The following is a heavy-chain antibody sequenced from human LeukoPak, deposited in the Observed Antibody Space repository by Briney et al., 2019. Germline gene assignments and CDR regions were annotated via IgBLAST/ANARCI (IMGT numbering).Heavy chain of an antibody. D-gene: IGHD4-17*01. CDR3: ATDHGFHYGAYFDF. J-gene: IGHJ4*02. Sequence: PGGSLRLTCAASGFTFSSFGMHWGRQPPGGGLEGVAVISYDGSNKYSADSVKGRLTISRDNSKNTLYLQMNSLRAEDTAVYYCATDHGFHYGAYFDFWGQGTPVTVSS. CDR2: ISYDGSNK. CDR1: GFTFSSFG. V-gene: IGHV3-30*03.